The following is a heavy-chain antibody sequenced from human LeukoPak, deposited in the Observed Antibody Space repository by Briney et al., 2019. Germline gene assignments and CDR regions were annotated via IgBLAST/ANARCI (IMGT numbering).Heavy chain of an antibody. Sequence: PSETLSLTCAVYGGSLSGSYWSWIRQPPGKGLGWIGEINHSGSANYNPSLKSRVTLSIDKSKNQFSLNVNSVTAADTAVYYCARARRDSGYYKVDYWGQGTLVTVSS. V-gene: IGHV4-34*01. D-gene: IGHD3-3*01. CDR3: ARARRDSGYYKVDY. CDR2: INHSGSA. J-gene: IGHJ4*02. CDR1: GGSLSGSY.